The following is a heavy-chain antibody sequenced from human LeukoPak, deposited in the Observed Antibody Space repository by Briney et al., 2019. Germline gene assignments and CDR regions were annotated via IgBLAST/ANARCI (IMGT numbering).Heavy chain of an antibody. Sequence: PGGSLRLSCAASGFTFNHYAMHWVRQAPGKGLEWVAVISYDGSNKDYSDSVKGRFTISRDSSKNTLYLQMNNLRAEDTAVYYCARDPRNWNVGYYGMDVWGQGTTVTVSS. CDR3: ARDPRNWNVGYYGMDV. V-gene: IGHV3-30-3*01. CDR1: GFTFNHYA. J-gene: IGHJ6*02. D-gene: IGHD1-20*01. CDR2: ISYDGSNK.